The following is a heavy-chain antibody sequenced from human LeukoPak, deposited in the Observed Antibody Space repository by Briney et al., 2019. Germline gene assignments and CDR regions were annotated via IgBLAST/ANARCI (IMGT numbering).Heavy chain of an antibody. CDR1: GFTVSSNY. Sequence: GGSLRLSCAASGFTVSSNYMSWVRQAPGKGLEWVPYISSSGSTIYYADSVKGRFTISRDNAKNSLYLQMNSLRAEDTAVYYCARGGYYDSSGYYYTDDYWGQGTLVTVSS. D-gene: IGHD3-22*01. CDR3: ARGGYYDSSGYYYTDDY. V-gene: IGHV3-11*04. J-gene: IGHJ4*02. CDR2: ISSSGSTI.